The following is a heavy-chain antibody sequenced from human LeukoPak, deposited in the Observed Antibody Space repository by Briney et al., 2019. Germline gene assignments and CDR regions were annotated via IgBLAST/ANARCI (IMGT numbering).Heavy chain of an antibody. Sequence: PSETLSLTCTVSGGSISSSCYYWGWIRQPPGKGLEWIGSIYYSGNTNYNPSLQSRVTISVDTPKNQFSLKLTSVTAADTAVYYCARRINSSGHYDYWGQGTLVTVSS. J-gene: IGHJ4*02. CDR1: GGSISSSCYY. D-gene: IGHD3-22*01. CDR3: ARRINSSGHYDY. V-gene: IGHV4-39*01. CDR2: IYYSGNT.